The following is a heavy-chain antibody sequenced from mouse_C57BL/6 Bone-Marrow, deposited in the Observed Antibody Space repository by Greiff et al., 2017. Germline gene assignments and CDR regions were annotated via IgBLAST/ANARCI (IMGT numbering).Heavy chain of an antibody. Sequence: EVKVVESGGDLVKPGGSLKLSCAASGFTFSSYGMSWVRQTPDKRLEWVATISSGSSYTYYPDSVKGRFTISRYHAKNTLYLQMCSLKSEDTAMYYYAILILLPFAYWGQGTLVTVSA. D-gene: IGHD1-1*01. CDR2: ISSGSSYT. J-gene: IGHJ3*01. V-gene: IGHV5-6*01. CDR1: GFTFSSYG. CDR3: AILILLPFAY.